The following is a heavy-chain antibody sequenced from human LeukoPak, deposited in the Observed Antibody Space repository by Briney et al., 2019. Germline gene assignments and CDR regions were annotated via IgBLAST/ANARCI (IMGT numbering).Heavy chain of an antibody. V-gene: IGHV4-34*01. Sequence: SETLSLTCAVYGGSFSGYYWSWIRQPPGKGLEWIGEINHSGSTNCNPSLKSRVTMSVDTSKKQFTLNLTSVTAADTAVYYCARPARYCSSGSCYSDWYFDLWGRGTLVTVSS. J-gene: IGHJ2*01. CDR1: GGSFSGYY. CDR3: ARPARYCSSGSCYSDWYFDL. D-gene: IGHD2-15*01. CDR2: INHSGST.